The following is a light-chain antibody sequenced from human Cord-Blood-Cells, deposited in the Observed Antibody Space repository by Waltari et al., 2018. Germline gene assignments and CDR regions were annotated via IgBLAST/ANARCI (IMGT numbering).Light chain of an antibody. CDR2: GAS. V-gene: IGKV3-20*01. Sequence: IVLTHSPGTLSLSPGQRATRSCRASQSVSSSYLAWYQQKPGQAPRLLIYGASSRATGIPDRFSGSGSGTDFTLTISRLEPEDFAVYYCQQYGSSQLTFGGGTKVEIK. J-gene: IGKJ4*01. CDR1: QSVSSSY. CDR3: QQYGSSQLT.